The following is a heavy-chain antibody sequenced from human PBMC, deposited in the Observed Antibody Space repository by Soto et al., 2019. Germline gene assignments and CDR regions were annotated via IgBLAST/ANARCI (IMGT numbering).Heavy chain of an antibody. CDR2: ISSNSGYI. CDR1: GFTFSSYS. D-gene: IGHD6-6*01. CDR3: ASSQSSSSSMARGWRDYYYGMDV. Sequence: LRLSCAASGFTFSSYSMNWVRQAPGKGLEWVSSISSNSGYIYYADSVKGRFTISRDNAKNSLYLQMNSLRADDTAVYYCASSQSSSSSMARGWRDYYYGMDVWGQGTTVTVSS. J-gene: IGHJ6*02. V-gene: IGHV3-21*04.